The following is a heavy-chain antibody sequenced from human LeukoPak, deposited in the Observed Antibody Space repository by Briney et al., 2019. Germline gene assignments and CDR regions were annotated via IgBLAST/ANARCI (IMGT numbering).Heavy chain of an antibody. J-gene: IGHJ5*02. Sequence: GGSLRLSCAASGFXFTSYATSWVRQAPGKGLEWVSTISGSGGRTNYADSVKGRFTISRDNSKNTLYLQMNSLRAEDTAVYYCAKDRRVTMIVVDPPGWFDPWGQGTLVTVSS. CDR3: AKDRRVTMIVVDPPGWFDP. CDR2: ISGSGGRT. V-gene: IGHV3-23*01. D-gene: IGHD3-22*01. CDR1: GFXFTSYA.